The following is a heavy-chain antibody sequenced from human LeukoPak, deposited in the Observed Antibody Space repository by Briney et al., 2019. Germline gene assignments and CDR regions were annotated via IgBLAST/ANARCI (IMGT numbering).Heavy chain of an antibody. CDR3: ARTGDYDSSGYDFDY. CDR2: INPNSGGT. CDR1: GYTFTDYY. Sequence: ASLKVSCKASGYTFTDYYIQWVRQAPGQGLEWMGWINPNSGGTNYAQKFQGRVTMTRDTSISTAYMELSRLRSDDTAVYYCARTGDYDSSGYDFDYWGQGTLVTVSS. J-gene: IGHJ4*02. D-gene: IGHD3-22*01. V-gene: IGHV1-2*02.